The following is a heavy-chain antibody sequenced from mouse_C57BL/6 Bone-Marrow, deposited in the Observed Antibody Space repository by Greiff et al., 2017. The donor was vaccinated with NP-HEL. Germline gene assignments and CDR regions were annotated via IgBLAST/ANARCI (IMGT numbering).Heavy chain of an antibody. CDR3: ARSTYYSNYYFDY. J-gene: IGHJ2*01. D-gene: IGHD2-5*01. V-gene: IGHV7-3*01. CDR1: GFTFTDYY. Sequence: DVQLVESGGGLVQPGGSLSLSCAASGFTFTDYYMSWVRQPPGKALEWLGFIRNKANGYTTEYSASVKGRFTISRDNSQSILYLQMNALRAEDSATYYCARSTYYSNYYFDYWGQGTTLTVSS. CDR2: IRNKANGYTT.